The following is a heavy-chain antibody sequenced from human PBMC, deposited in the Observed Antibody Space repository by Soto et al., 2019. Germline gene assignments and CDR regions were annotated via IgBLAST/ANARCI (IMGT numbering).Heavy chain of an antibody. CDR1: GGSFSGYY. D-gene: IGHD2-21*02. CDR2: INHSGST. Sequence: SETLSLTCAVYGGSFSGYYWSWIRQPPGKGLVWIGEINHSGSTNYNPSLKSRVTISVDTSKNQFSLKLSSVTAADTAVYYCARGHCGGDCYSGADYWGQGTLVTVSS. V-gene: IGHV4-34*01. J-gene: IGHJ4*02. CDR3: ARGHCGGDCYSGADY.